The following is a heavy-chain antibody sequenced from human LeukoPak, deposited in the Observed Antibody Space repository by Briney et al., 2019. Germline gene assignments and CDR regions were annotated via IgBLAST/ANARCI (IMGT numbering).Heavy chain of an antibody. D-gene: IGHD2-2*02. Sequence: ASVKVSCKASGYTFTGYYMHWVRQAPGQGLEWMGWINPNSGGTNYAQKFQGWFTMTRDTSISTAYMELSRLRSDDTAVYYCARDGPDTSYYFDYWGQGTLVTVSS. V-gene: IGHV1-2*04. CDR2: INPNSGGT. J-gene: IGHJ4*02. CDR1: GYTFTGYY. CDR3: ARDGPDTSYYFDY.